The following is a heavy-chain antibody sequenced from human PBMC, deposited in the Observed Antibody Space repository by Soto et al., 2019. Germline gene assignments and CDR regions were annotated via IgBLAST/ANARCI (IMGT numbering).Heavy chain of an antibody. V-gene: IGHV4-39*01. CDR3: ASRYSSSWYSPDYYYYGMDV. CDR1: GGSISSSSYY. CDR2: IYYSGST. J-gene: IGHJ6*02. Sequence: SETLSLTCTVSGGSISSSSYYWGWIRQPPGKGLEWIGSIYYSGSTYYNPSLKSRVTISVDTSKNQFSLKLSSVTAADTAVYYCASRYSSSWYSPDYYYYGMDVWGQGTTVTAP. D-gene: IGHD6-13*01.